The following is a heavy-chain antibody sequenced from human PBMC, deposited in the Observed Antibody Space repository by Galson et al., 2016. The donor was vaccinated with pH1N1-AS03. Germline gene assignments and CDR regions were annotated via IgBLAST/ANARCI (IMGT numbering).Heavy chain of an antibody. Sequence: LRLSCAASGFPFSRSWLSWVRQAPGKGLEWVANIREDGSEKYYVDSVKGRFTISRDNAKNSLYLQMNSLRREDTAVYYCAKPRNENTEGSTGLFDPWGQGTLIVVSS. CDR1: GFPFSRSW. CDR2: IREDGSEK. V-gene: IGHV3-7*01. CDR3: AKPRNENTEGSTGLFDP. D-gene: IGHD5/OR15-5a*01. J-gene: IGHJ5*02.